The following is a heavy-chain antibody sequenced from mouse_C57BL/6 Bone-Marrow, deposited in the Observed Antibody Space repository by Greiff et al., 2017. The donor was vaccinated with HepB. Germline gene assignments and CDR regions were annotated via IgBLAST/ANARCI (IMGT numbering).Heavy chain of an antibody. CDR3: ARGRSTPGAMDY. D-gene: IGHD2-1*01. CDR2: IHPNSGST. V-gene: IGHV1-64*01. Sequence: VQLQQPGAELVKPGASVKLSCKASGYTFTSYWMHWVKQRPGQGLEWIGMIHPNSGSTNYNEKFKSKATLTVDKSSSTAYMQLSSLTSEDSAVYYCARGRSTPGAMDYWGQGTSVTVSS. J-gene: IGHJ4*01. CDR1: GYTFTSYW.